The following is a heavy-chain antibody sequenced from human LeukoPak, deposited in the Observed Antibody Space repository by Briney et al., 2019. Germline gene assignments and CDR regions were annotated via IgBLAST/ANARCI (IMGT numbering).Heavy chain of an antibody. V-gene: IGHV4-61*01. D-gene: IGHD3-22*01. CDR3: AVYDSSGYGFDY. CDR2: IYYSGST. Sequence: PSETLSLTCTVSGGSISSSSYYWSWIRQPPGKGLEWIGYIYYSGSTNYNPSLKSRVTISVDTSKNQFSLKLSSVTAADTAVYYCAVYDSSGYGFDYWGQGTLVTVSS. J-gene: IGHJ4*02. CDR1: GGSISSSSYY.